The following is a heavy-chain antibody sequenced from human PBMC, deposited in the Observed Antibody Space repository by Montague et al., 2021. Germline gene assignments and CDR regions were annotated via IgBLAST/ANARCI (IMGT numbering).Heavy chain of an antibody. D-gene: IGHD3-10*01. CDR1: SGSIFHAH. CDR3: AKQDYFVSGTSYKGFDP. J-gene: IGHJ5*02. CDR2: MFYGGAT. Sequence: SETLSLTCTVSSGSIFHAHWSWVRQPPGKGLEWLGSMFYGGATSNNPSLKSRVTMSIDTSTNQFSLKLSFVTAADTAVYYCAKQDYFVSGTSYKGFDPWGQGFLVPVSP. V-gene: IGHV4-59*08.